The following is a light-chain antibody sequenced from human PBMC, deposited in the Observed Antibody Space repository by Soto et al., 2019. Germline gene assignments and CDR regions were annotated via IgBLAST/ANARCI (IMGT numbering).Light chain of an antibody. Sequence: QSALTQPASVSGSPGQSITISCTGTSSDVGGYNYVSWYQQQPGKAPKLMINEVSNRPSGVSNRFSGSNSGNTASLTISGRQAEDEAVYYCSSYTSSSTPFFGFGTGTKVTVL. V-gene: IGLV2-14*01. CDR3: SSYTSSSTPFFG. J-gene: IGLJ1*01. CDR1: SSDVGGYNY. CDR2: EVS.